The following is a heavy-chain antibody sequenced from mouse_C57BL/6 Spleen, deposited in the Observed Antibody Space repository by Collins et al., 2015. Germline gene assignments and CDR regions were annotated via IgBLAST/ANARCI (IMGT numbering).Heavy chain of an antibody. CDR2: IDPANGNT. CDR1: GFNIKDTY. Sequence: EVQLQQSGAELVKPGASVKLSCTASGFNIKDTYMHWVKQRPEQGLEWIGRIDPANGNTKYDPKFQGKATITADTSSNTAYLQLSSLTSEGTAVYYCAPGVFFAYWGQGTLVTVSA. V-gene: IGHV14-3*02. CDR3: APGVFFAY. J-gene: IGHJ3*01.